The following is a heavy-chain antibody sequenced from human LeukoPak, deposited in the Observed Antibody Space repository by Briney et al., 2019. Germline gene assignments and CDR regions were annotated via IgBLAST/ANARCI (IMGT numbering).Heavy chain of an antibody. CDR1: GFTFNSYA. CDR2: ISGSGGST. D-gene: IGHD3-10*02. Sequence: GGSLRLSCAASGFTFNSYAMSWIRQAPGKGLEWVSAISGSGGSTYYADSVKGRFTISRDNAKNSLYLQMNSLRAEDTAVYYCAELGITMIGGVWGKGTTVTISS. CDR3: AELGITMIGGV. J-gene: IGHJ6*04. V-gene: IGHV3-23*01.